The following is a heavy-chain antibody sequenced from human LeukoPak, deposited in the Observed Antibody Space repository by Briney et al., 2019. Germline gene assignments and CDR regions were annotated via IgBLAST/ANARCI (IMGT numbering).Heavy chain of an antibody. V-gene: IGHV4-59*08. CDR2: VYYTGST. CDR3: ARGGTNFDY. Sequence: SETLSLTCTVSGGSIISYYWSWIRQPPGKGLEWIGYVYYTGSTKYNPSLKGRVAISVDTSKNQFSLKLSSVTAADTAVYYCARGGTNFDYWGQGTQVTVSS. CDR1: GGSIISYY. J-gene: IGHJ4*02. D-gene: IGHD1-26*01.